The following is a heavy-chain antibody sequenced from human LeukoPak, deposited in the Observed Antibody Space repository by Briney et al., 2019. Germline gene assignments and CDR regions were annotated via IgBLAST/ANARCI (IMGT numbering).Heavy chain of an antibody. V-gene: IGHV3-74*01. Sequence: GGSLRLSCAASGFTFSSKWMHWVRQAPGKGLVWVSRINSDGSATSYADSVKGRFTISRDNAKNTLYLQMNSLRADDTAMYHCARGLVFWGGYDFDCWGQGTLVTVSS. J-gene: IGHJ4*02. CDR2: INSDGSAT. CDR3: ARGLVFWGGYDFDC. CDR1: GFTFSSKW. D-gene: IGHD5-12*01.